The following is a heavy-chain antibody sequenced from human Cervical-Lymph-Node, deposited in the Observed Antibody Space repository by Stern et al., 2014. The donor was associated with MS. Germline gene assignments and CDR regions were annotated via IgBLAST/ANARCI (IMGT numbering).Heavy chain of an antibody. CDR3: ARDLIGTTYYGMDV. D-gene: IGHD1-7*01. V-gene: IGHV3-33*01. J-gene: IGHJ6*02. CDR2: IWYDGSNK. Sequence: VQLEESGGGGVQPGRSLRLSCAASGFTFSSYGMHWVRQAPGKGLEWVAVIWYDGSNKYYADSVKGRFTISRDNSKNTLYLQMNSLRAEDTAVYYCARDLIGTTYYGMDVWGQGTTVTVSS. CDR1: GFTFSSYG.